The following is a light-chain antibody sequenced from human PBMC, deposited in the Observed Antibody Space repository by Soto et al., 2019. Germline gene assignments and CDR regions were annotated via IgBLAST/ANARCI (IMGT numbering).Light chain of an antibody. CDR1: QTISSW. Sequence: IQMTQSPSPLSVSIGDRVTITCRASQTISSWLAWYQQKPGKAPNLLIYDASNLEMGVPSRFSGSGSGTDFTLTIRGLQPEDLATYYCQQFNNIPLTFGGGTKVDIK. J-gene: IGKJ4*01. CDR3: QQFNNIPLT. V-gene: IGKV1-5*01. CDR2: DAS.